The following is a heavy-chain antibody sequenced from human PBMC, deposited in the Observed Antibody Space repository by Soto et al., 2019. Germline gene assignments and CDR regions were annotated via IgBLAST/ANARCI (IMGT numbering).Heavy chain of an antibody. CDR1: GDSVSSNSAA. V-gene: IGHV6-1*01. CDR3: ARLWFGELNYYYYGMDV. J-gene: IGHJ6*02. CDR2: TYYRSKRYN. D-gene: IGHD3-10*01. Sequence: SQTLSLPCAISGDSVSSNSAAWYWIRQSPSRGLEWLERTYYRSKRYNDYAVSVKSRRTIYPDTSKNQFSLQLNSVTPEYTAVYYCARLWFGELNYYYYGMDVWGQGTTVTVSS.